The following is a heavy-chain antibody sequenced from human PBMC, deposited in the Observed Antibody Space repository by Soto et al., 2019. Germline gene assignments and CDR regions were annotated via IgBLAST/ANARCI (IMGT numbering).Heavy chain of an antibody. Sequence: PGGSLRLSCAASGFTFSSYEMNWVRQAPGKGLEWVSYISSSGSSIYYADSVKGRFTISRDNSKNTLYLQMNSLRAEDTAVYYCAKDDVSRYYDSSGYPQYYFDYWGQGTLVTV. D-gene: IGHD3-22*01. CDR1: GFTFSSYE. CDR3: AKDDVSRYYDSSGYPQYYFDY. J-gene: IGHJ4*02. V-gene: IGHV3-48*03. CDR2: ISSSGSSI.